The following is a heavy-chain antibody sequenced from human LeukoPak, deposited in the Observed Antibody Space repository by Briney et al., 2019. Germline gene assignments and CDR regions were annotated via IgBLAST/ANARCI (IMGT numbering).Heavy chain of an antibody. D-gene: IGHD5-18*01. V-gene: IGHV3-74*01. CDR3: ARDVGYGFNY. J-gene: IGHJ4*02. Sequence: GGSLRLSCTASGFSFISYWMHWVRQTPGKRLVWVSHINTDGGTTTYADSVKGRFTISRDNAKNTVYLQMNSLRAEDTAVYYCARDVGYGFNYWGQGTLVTVSS. CDR1: GFSFISYW. CDR2: INTDGGTT.